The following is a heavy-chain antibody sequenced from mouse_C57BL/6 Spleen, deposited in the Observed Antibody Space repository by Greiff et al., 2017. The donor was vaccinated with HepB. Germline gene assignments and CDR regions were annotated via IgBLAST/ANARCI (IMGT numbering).Heavy chain of an antibody. CDR3: ASTPKGCYYGSSYAMDY. J-gene: IGHJ4*01. CDR1: GFHIKDYY. Sequence: EVQLQQSGAELVKPGASVKLSCTASGFHIKDYYMHWVKQRTEQGLEWIGRIDPEDGDTKYAPKFQGKATITADTSSNTAYLQLSSLTSEDTAVYYCASTPKGCYYGSSYAMDYWGQGTSVTVSS. V-gene: IGHV14-2*01. D-gene: IGHD1-1*01. CDR2: IDPEDGDT.